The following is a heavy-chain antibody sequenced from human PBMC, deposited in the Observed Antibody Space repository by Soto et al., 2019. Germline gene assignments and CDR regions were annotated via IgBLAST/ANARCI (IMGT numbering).Heavy chain of an antibody. CDR3: ARALVDCSGGSCYSVGGAFDI. CDR2: ISSSSSYI. D-gene: IGHD2-15*01. Sequence: GGSLRLSCAASGFTFSSYSMNWVRQAPGKGLEWVSSISSSSSYIYYADSVKGRFTISRDNAKNSRYLQMNSLRAEDTAVYYCARALVDCSGGSCYSVGGAFDIWGQGTMVTVSS. J-gene: IGHJ3*02. CDR1: GFTFSSYS. V-gene: IGHV3-21*01.